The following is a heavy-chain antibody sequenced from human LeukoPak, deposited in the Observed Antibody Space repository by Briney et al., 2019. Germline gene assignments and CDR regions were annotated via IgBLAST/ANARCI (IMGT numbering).Heavy chain of an antibody. CDR1: GGTFSSYA. CDR3: AREGRGSSSISVTGAFDI. V-gene: IGHV1-69*13. CDR2: IIPIFGTA. D-gene: IGHD6-6*01. J-gene: IGHJ3*02. Sequence: GASVKVSCKASGGTFSSYAISWVRQAPGQGLEWMGGIIPIFGTANYAQKFQGRVTITADESTSTAYMELSSLRSEDTAVYYCAREGRGSSSISVTGAFDIWGQGTMVTVSS.